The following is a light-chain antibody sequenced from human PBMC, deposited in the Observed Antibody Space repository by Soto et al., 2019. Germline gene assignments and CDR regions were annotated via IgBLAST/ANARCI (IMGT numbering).Light chain of an antibody. CDR3: QQYNEWPLT. V-gene: IGKV3-15*01. CDR2: HAS. Sequence: EIVMTQSPATLSVSPGERATLSCRASESVSNNLAWYQQKFGQAPRLLIYHASTRATGIPARFSGSGSGTELTHTISSLQSDDIALYYCQQYNEWPLTFGGATKVEIK. CDR1: ESVSNN. J-gene: IGKJ4*01.